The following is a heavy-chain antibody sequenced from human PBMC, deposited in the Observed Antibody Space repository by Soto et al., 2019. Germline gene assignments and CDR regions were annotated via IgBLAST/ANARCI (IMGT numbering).Heavy chain of an antibody. CDR2: THYSGST. V-gene: IGHV4-59*12. D-gene: IGHD3-22*01. J-gene: IGHJ4*02. CDR3: SLSTIVVVNFDY. Sequence: SETLSLTCTVSGGSISSYYWSWIRQPPGKGLEWIGYTHYSGSTNYNPSLKSRVTISVDTSKNQFSLKLSSVTAADTAVYYCSLSTIVVVNFDYWGQGTLVTVSS. CDR1: GGSISSYY.